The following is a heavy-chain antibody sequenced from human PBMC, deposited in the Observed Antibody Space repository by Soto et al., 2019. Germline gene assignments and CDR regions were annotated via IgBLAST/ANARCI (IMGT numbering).Heavy chain of an antibody. V-gene: IGHV3-66*01. CDR3: ASGTGY. CDR2: IYTGGFT. CDR1: GCSASHNN. Sequence: PGGLRVLSYAASGCSASHNNMSWVRQAPGKGLEWVSLIYTGGFTYYADSVKGRFSISRDISKNTLFLQMNSLSAEDTAVYYCASGTGYWGQGTLVTVSS. J-gene: IGHJ4*02. D-gene: IGHD1-1*01.